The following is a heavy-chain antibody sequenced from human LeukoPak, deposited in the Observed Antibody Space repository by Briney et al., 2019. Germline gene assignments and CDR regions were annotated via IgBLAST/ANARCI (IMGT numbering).Heavy chain of an antibody. CDR2: MNQDGSER. CDR3: ARNAFDI. Sequence: GGSLRLSCAASGFTFSTYWMSWVRQAPGKGLEWVANMNQDGSERNYVDSVKGRFTVSRDNAKTSLYLQMNSLRAEDTAIYYCARNAFDIWGQGTTVTVSS. CDR1: GFTFSTYW. J-gene: IGHJ3*02. V-gene: IGHV3-7*01.